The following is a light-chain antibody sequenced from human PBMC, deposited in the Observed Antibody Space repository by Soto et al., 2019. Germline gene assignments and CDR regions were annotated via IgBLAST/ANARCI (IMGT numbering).Light chain of an antibody. CDR3: ISYTSSSTSYV. J-gene: IGLJ1*01. CDR1: SSDVGGYNY. Sequence: ALTQPASVSGSPGQSITISCTGTSSDVGGYNYVAWYQQHPGKVPRLMIYEVSNRPSGVSNRFSGSKSGSTASLTISGLQAEDEADYYCISYTSSSTSYVFGTGTKVTVL. CDR2: EVS. V-gene: IGLV2-14*01.